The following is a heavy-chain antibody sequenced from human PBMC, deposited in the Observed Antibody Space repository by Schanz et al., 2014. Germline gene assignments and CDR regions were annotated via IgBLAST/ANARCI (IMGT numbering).Heavy chain of an antibody. Sequence: QVQLRESGPGLVKPSETLSLTCTVSGDSMKSHYWTWIRQPAGQGLEWLGRIFTGGSSDHNRSFKSRIPMSIATSKKYLSWTLPSVTAADTAFYFCARVSRGGIFDFWGPGILVTVSS. CDR1: GDSMKSHY. CDR3: ARVSRGGIFDF. V-gene: IGHV4-4*07. CDR2: IFTGGSS. J-gene: IGHJ4*02. D-gene: IGHD1-1*01.